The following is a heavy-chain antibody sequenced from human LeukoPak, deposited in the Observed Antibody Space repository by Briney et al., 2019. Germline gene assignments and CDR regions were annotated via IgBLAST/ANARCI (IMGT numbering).Heavy chain of an antibody. CDR2: IYYSGST. J-gene: IGHJ5*02. Sequence: SETLSLTYAVAGGSISSGGYYWSWIRQHPGKGLEWIGYIYYSGSTYYNPSLKSRVTISVDTSKNQFSLKLSSVTAADTAVYYCARGAMGRGVTNNWFDPWGQGTLVTVSS. D-gene: IGHD3-10*01. CDR1: GGSISSGGYY. V-gene: IGHV4-31*11. CDR3: ARGAMGRGVTNNWFDP.